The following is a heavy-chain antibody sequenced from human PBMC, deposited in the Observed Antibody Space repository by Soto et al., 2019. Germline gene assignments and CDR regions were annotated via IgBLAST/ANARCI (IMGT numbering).Heavy chain of an antibody. CDR1: GGSISSSSYY. CDR2: IYYSGYT. D-gene: IGHD3-10*01. CDR3: ARHQGATYYYGSGSYFYWFDP. J-gene: IGHJ5*02. V-gene: IGHV4-39*01. Sequence: SETLSLTCTVSGGSISSSSYYWGWIRQPPGKGLEWIGSIYYSGYTYYNPSLKSRVTISVDTSKNQFSLKLSSVTAADTAVYYCARHQGATYYYGSGSYFYWFDPWGQGTLVTVSS.